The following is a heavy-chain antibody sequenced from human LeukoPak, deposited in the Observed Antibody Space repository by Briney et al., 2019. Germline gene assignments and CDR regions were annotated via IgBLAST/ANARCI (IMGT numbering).Heavy chain of an antibody. CDR2: ISGSGGST. CDR1: GFTFSSYA. J-gene: IGHJ3*02. Sequence: PGGSLRLSCAASGFTFSSYAVHWVRQAPGEGLEWVSGISGSGGSTYYAESVKGRFTISGDNSKYTLYLQMNSLRAEDTAVYYCAKGIYSGSPAAFDIWGQATMVTVSS. V-gene: IGHV3-23*01. D-gene: IGHD1-26*01. CDR3: AKGIYSGSPAAFDI.